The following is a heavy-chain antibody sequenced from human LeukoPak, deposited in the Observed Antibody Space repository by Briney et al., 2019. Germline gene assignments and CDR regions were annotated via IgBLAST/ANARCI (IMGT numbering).Heavy chain of an antibody. CDR3: ARDLGKYPPVSALLEWLRPSGYNYYMDV. D-gene: IGHD3-3*01. CDR1: GYTFTSYG. Sequence: ASVKVSCKASGYTFTSYGISWVRQAPGQGLEWMGWISAYNGNTNYAQKLQGRVTMTTDTSTSTAYMELRSLRSDDTAVYYCARDLGKYPPVSALLEWLRPSGYNYYMDVWGKGTTVTVSS. V-gene: IGHV1-18*01. CDR2: ISAYNGNT. J-gene: IGHJ6*03.